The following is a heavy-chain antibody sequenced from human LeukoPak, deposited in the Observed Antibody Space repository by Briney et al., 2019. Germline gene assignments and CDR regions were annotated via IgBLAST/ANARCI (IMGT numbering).Heavy chain of an antibody. J-gene: IGHJ4*02. Sequence: KTSETLSLTCTVSGGSISSYYWSWIRQPPGKGLEWIGYIYYSGSTNYNPSLKSRVTISVDTSKNQFSLKLNSVTAADTAVYYCARVEEGIYDSSGYYGFGFDYWGQGTLVTVSS. CDR1: GGSISSYY. CDR2: IYYSGST. CDR3: ARVEEGIYDSSGYYGFGFDY. D-gene: IGHD3-22*01. V-gene: IGHV4-59*01.